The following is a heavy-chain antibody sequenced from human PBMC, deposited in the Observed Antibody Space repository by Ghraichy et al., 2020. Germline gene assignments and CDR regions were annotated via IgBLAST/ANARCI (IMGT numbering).Heavy chain of an antibody. D-gene: IGHD3-10*01. CDR2: ISFDGSNK. CDR1: GFTFSSSA. V-gene: IGHV3-30*04. CDR3: ARLGVWFGEEPLDI. Sequence: LTCAASGFTFSSSAMHWVRQAPGKGLEWVAVISFDGSNKYYGDSVKGRFTISRDTSKSTLYLQMNSLRPEDTAVYFCARLGVWFGEEPLDIWGRGTMVTVSS. J-gene: IGHJ3*02.